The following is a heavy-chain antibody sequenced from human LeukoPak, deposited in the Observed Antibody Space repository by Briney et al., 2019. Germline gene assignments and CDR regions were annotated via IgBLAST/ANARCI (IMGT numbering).Heavy chain of an antibody. CDR1: GGTFSSYA. J-gene: IGHJ4*02. CDR3: ARDILALEGDYLFDY. V-gene: IGHV1-69*05. CDR2: IIPIFGTA. Sequence: SVKVSCKASGGTFSSYAISWVRQAPGQGLEWMGRIIPIFGTANYAQKFQGRVTITTDESTSTAYMELSSLRSENTAVYYCARDILALEGDYLFDYWGQGTLVTVSS. D-gene: IGHD4-17*01.